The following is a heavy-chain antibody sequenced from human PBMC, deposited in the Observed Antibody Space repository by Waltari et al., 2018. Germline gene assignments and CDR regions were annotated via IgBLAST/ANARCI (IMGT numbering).Heavy chain of an antibody. J-gene: IGHJ4*02. CDR1: GFTFSSYA. CDR2: SYSGGST. CDR3: AKVLIYFDY. Sequence: EVQLLESGGGLVQPGGSLRLSCAASGFTFSSYAMSWVRQAPGKGLELVSVSYSGGSTYYADSVKGRFTISRDNSKNTLYLQMNSLRAEDTAVYYCAKVLIYFDYWGQGTLVTVSS. V-gene: IGHV3-23*03.